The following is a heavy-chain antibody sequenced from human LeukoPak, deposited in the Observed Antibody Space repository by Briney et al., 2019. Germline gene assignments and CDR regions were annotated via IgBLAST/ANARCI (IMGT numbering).Heavy chain of an antibody. CDR3: ARGGACSTTSCYTMAYYMDV. Sequence: AGGSLRLSCAASGFTFSSYAMSWVRQAPGKGLEWVSAISGSGGSTYYADSVKGRFTISRDNSKNTLYLQMNSLRAEDTAVYYCARGGACSTTSCYTMAYYMDVWGKGTTVTVSS. CDR1: GFTFSSYA. D-gene: IGHD2-2*02. J-gene: IGHJ6*03. V-gene: IGHV3-23*01. CDR2: ISGSGGST.